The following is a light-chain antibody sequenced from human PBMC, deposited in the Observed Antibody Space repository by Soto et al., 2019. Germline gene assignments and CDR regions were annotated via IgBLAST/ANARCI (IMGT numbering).Light chain of an antibody. CDR2: GAS. J-gene: IGKJ5*01. CDR1: QSVSSN. V-gene: IGKV3-15*01. Sequence: IVMTQSPATLSLSPWEIATLSCRASQSVSSNLAWYQQKPGQAPRLLIYGASTRATGIPARFSGSGSGTEFTLTISSLQSEDSAVYYCQQYNNWPPITFGQGTRLEIK. CDR3: QQYNNWPPIT.